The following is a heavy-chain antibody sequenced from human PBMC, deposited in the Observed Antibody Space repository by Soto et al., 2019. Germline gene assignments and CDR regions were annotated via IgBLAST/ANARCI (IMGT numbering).Heavy chain of an antibody. CDR2: IIPIFRTA. D-gene: IGHD2-21*02. CDR3: ATHTVVTPGNYYYGMDV. J-gene: IGHJ6*02. CDR1: GGTFSSYA. Sequence: QVQLVQSGAEVKKPGSSVKVSCKASGGTFSSYAISWVRQAPGQGLEWMGVIIPIFRTADYAQKFQGRVTITADESTRTDYMEVSSLRPEDTAVYYCATHTVVTPGNYYYGMDVWGQGTTVTVSS. V-gene: IGHV1-69*12.